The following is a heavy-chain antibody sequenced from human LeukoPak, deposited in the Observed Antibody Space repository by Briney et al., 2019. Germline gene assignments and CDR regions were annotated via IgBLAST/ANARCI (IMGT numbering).Heavy chain of an antibody. V-gene: IGHV4-59*01. D-gene: IGHD3-22*01. CDR2: IYYSGST. J-gene: IGHJ3*02. CDR1: SGSISSYY. CDR3: ARTYYYDSSDGDAFDI. Sequence: SETLSLTCTVCSGSISSYYWSWIRQPPGKGLEWIGYIYYSGSTNYNPSLKSRVTISVDTSKNQFSLKLSSVTAADTAVYYCARTYYYDSSDGDAFDIWGLGTMVTVSS.